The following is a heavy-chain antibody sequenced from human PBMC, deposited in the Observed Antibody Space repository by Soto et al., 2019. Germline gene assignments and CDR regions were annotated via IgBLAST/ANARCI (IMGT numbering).Heavy chain of an antibody. CDR1: GGSINSGGYC. CDR2: ISYGGST. V-gene: IGHV4-31*03. Sequence: QVQLQESGPGLVKPSQTLSLTCTVSGGSINSGGYCWSWIRQHPGKGLDWIGCISYGGSTSYNPSPKSRVTIAGDTSKNQFSLKLTSVTAADTAVYYCSRGILVWGQGALITVSS. D-gene: IGHD5-18*01. CDR3: SRGILV. J-gene: IGHJ4*02.